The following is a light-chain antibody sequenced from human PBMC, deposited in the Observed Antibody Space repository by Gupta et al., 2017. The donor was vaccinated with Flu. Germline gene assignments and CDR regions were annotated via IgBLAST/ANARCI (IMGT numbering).Light chain of an antibody. V-gene: IGLV1-44*01. CDR3: AAWDDSLNGWV. Sequence: QSVLTQPPSVSGTPGQRVAISCSGGRSNIGNDAVNWYQQLPGTAPKVLIHSNDQRPSGVPDRFSGSKSGTSASLAITGLQSEDEADYYCAAWDDSLNGWVFGGGTKLTVL. J-gene: IGLJ3*02. CDR1: RSNIGNDA. CDR2: SND.